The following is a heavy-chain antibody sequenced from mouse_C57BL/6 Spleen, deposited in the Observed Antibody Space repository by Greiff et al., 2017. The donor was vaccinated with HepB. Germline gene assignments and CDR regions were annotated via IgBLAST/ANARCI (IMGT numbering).Heavy chain of an antibody. D-gene: IGHD1-1*01. J-gene: IGHJ4*01. CDR1: GYTFTDYE. V-gene: IGHV1-15*01. CDR3: TRGGTTRVDAMDY. Sequence: QVQLKESGAELVRPGASVTLSCKASGYTFTDYEMHWVKQTPVHGLEWIGAIDPETGGTAYNQKFKGKAILTADKSSSTAYMELRSLTSEDSAVYYCTRGGTTRVDAMDYWGQGTSVTVSS. CDR2: IDPETGGT.